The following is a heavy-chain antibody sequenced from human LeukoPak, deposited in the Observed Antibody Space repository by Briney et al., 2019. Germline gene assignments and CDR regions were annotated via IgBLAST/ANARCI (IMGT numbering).Heavy chain of an antibody. CDR3: ARGRIVVANTGAFDI. Sequence: SSETLSLTCTVSGGSISPFYWNWIRQPPGKGLEWIGYIYYTGGTSYSPSLNSRATISVDTSKNQISLKLNSVTAADTAVYCARGRIVVANTGAFDIWGQGTTVTVSS. J-gene: IGHJ3*02. CDR1: GGSISPFY. D-gene: IGHD3-22*01. V-gene: IGHV4-59*12. CDR2: IYYTGGT.